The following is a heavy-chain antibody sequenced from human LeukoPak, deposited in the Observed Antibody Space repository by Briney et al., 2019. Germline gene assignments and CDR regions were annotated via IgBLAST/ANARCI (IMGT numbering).Heavy chain of an antibody. CDR1: GGSMSGYF. J-gene: IGHJ1*01. V-gene: IGHV4-59*01. CDR3: ARSITSSWYGDFQH. Sequence: SETLSLTCTVSGGSMSGYFWSWIRQPPGKGLEWIGYIYYSGSTNYNPSLKSRVTISVDTSKNQFSLKLSSVTAADTAVYYCARSITSSWYGDFQHWGQGTLVIVSS. D-gene: IGHD6-13*01. CDR2: IYYSGST.